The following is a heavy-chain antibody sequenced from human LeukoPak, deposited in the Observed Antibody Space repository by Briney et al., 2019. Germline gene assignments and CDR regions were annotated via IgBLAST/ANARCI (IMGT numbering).Heavy chain of an antibody. D-gene: IGHD6-19*01. V-gene: IGHV4-59*08. J-gene: IGHJ4*02. CDR3: ARYGGSGWVIDK. Sequence: SETLSLTCTVSGGSITSDYWTWIRQPSTKGLEWIGYIYYNGATSYNPSLKSRVTMSLDTSKKHCSLKMTSVTAADTAVYYCARYGGSGWVIDKWGQGTLVTVSS. CDR1: GGSITSDY. CDR2: IYYNGAT.